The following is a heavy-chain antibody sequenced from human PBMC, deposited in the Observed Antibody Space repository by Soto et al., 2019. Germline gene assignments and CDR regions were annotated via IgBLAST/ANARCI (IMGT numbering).Heavy chain of an antibody. Sequence: QVQLVESGGGVVQPGRSLRLSCAASGFTFSNYGMHWVRQAPGKGLEWVAVIWFDGSNKFYADSVKGRFTISRDNSKNTLYLQMSSLRAEDTAVYYCAGRGWTNSWSRFDYWGQGTLVTVSS. V-gene: IGHV3-33*01. CDR1: GFTFSNYG. CDR2: IWFDGSNK. J-gene: IGHJ4*02. CDR3: AGRGWTNSWSRFDY. D-gene: IGHD6-13*01.